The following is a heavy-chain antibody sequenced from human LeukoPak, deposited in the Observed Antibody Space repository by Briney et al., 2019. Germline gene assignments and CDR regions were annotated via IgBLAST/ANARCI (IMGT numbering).Heavy chain of an antibody. D-gene: IGHD3-10*01. J-gene: IGHJ6*03. V-gene: IGHV3-48*03. Sequence: PGGSLRLSCAASGFTFSSYEMNWVRQAPGKGLEWVSYISSSGSTIYYADSVKGRFTISRDNAKNSLYLQMNSLRAEDTAVYYCAREDAGFGEYYYYYMDVWGKGTTVTISS. CDR3: AREDAGFGEYYYYYMDV. CDR1: GFTFSSYE. CDR2: ISSSGSTI.